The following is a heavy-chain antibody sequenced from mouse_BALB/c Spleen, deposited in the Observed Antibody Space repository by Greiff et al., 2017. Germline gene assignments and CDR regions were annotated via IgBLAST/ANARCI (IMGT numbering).Heavy chain of an antibody. J-gene: IGHJ4*01. V-gene: IGHV1-7*01. CDR3: ARRRYDAMDY. CDR1: GYTFTSYW. CDR2: INPSTGYT. Sequence: VQLQQSGAELAKPGASVKMSCKASGYTFTSYWMHWVKQRPGQGLEWIGYINPSTGYTEYNQKFKDKATLTADKSSSTAYMQLSSLTSEDSAVYYCARRRYDAMDYWGQGTSVTVSS.